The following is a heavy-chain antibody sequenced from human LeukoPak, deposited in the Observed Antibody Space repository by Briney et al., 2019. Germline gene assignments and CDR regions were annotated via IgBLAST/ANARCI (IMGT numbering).Heavy chain of an antibody. V-gene: IGHV1-2*02. D-gene: IGHD6-19*01. J-gene: IGHJ4*02. CDR3: ATLRRSGWYIGD. CDR1: GYTFTDYY. CDR2: INPNSGGT. Sequence: ASVKVSCTAFGYTFTDYYMHWVRQAPGQGLEWMGWINPNSGGTNYAEKFQGRVTMTRDTSITTAYMELSSLRSDDTAMYYCATLRRSGWYIGDWGQGTLVTVSS.